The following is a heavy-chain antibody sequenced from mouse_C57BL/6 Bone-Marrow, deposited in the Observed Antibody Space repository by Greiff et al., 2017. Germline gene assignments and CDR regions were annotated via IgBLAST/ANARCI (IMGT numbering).Heavy chain of an antibody. CDR3: ARSWFAF. Sequence: QVQLQQPGAELVMPGASVKLSCKASGYTFTSYWMHWVKQRPGQGLEWIGEIDPSDSYTNYNQKFKGKSTLTVDKSSSTAYMQLSSLTSEDSAVYYCARSWFAFWGPGTLVTGSA. CDR1: GYTFTSYW. V-gene: IGHV1-69*01. CDR2: IDPSDSYT. J-gene: IGHJ3*01.